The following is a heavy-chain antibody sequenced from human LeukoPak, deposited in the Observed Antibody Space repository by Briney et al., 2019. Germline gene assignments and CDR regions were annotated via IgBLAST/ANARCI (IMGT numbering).Heavy chain of an antibody. CDR1: GFTFSSYS. D-gene: IGHD1-26*01. CDR2: ISWNSGSI. V-gene: IGHV3-9*01. Sequence: PGGSLRLSCAASGFTFSSYSMNWVRQAPGKGLEWVSGISWNSGSIGYADSVKGRFTISRDNAKNSLYLQMNSLRAEDTALYYCAKEGSGTTYDAFDIWGQGTVVTVSS. J-gene: IGHJ3*02. CDR3: AKEGSGTTYDAFDI.